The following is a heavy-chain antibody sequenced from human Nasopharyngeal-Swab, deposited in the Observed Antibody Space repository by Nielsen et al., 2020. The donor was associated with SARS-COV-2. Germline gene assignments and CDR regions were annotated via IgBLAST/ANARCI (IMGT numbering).Heavy chain of an antibody. CDR2: IYYSGST. CDR1: GGSISSSSYY. Sequence: PETLSLTCTVPGGSISSSSYYRAWIRQPPGKGLEWIGSIYYSGSTYYNPSLKSRVTISVDTSKNQFSLKLSSVTAADTAVYYCVGSSWYGDYYYYYGMDVWGQGTTVTASS. V-gene: IGHV4-39*07. D-gene: IGHD6-13*01. CDR3: VGSSWYGDYYYYYGMDV. J-gene: IGHJ6*02.